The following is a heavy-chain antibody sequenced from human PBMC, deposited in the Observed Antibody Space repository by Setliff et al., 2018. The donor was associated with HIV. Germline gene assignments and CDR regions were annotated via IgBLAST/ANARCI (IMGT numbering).Heavy chain of an antibody. J-gene: IGHJ4*02. D-gene: IGHD2-15*01. CDR3: ARGQAGGSDY. CDR1: VFTFNNYG. V-gene: IGHV3-30*02. CDR2: IRYDGSQK. Sequence: GGSLRLSCAASVFTFNNYGMNWVRQAPGKGLEWVAFIRYDGSQKYYVDSVKGRFTISGDNSKNTLYLQMNSLRVEDTAVYYCARGQAGGSDYWGQGTLVTVSS.